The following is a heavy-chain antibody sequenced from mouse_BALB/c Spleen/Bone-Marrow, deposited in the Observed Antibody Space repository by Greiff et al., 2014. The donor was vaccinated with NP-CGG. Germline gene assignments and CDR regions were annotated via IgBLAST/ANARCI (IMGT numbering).Heavy chain of an antibody. Sequence: VQLQQSGTELVMPGASVKMSCKASGYAFTDRWIHWVKQRPGQGLGWIGAIDTSDSYTNYNQKFKGKATLTVDESSSTAYTHLSSLTSEDSAVYYCARGGDDFSLDYWGQGTSVTVSS. D-gene: IGHD2-4*01. V-gene: IGHV1-69*01. CDR1: GYAFTDRW. J-gene: IGHJ4*01. CDR2: IDTSDSYT. CDR3: ARGGDDFSLDY.